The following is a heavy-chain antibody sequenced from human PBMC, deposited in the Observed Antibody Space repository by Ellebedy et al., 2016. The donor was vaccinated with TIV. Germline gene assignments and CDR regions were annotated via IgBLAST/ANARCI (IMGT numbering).Heavy chain of an antibody. Sequence: GESLKISCAASGFTFSRYAIHWVRQAPGKGLECVAVISYDGNNKYYADSVKGRFTISRDNSKNTLYLQMGSLRAEDMAVYYCARGGWVVRGVIRISDGMDVWGQGTTVTVSS. CDR2: ISYDGNNK. CDR3: ARGGWVVRGVIRISDGMDV. CDR1: GFTFSRYA. D-gene: IGHD3-10*01. V-gene: IGHV3-30*14. J-gene: IGHJ6*02.